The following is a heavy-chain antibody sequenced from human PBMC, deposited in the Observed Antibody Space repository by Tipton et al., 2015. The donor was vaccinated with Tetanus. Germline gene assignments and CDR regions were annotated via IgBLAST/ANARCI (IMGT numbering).Heavy chain of an antibody. CDR2: IGPPGDT. V-gene: IGHV3-13*01. CDR3: VRGRGTGSFYAGYYGLDV. CDR1: GFTFSHYD. J-gene: IGHJ6*02. Sequence: VQLVQSGGALVQPGGSLRLACAVSGFTFSHYDIHWVRQTTGKGLEWVSSIGPPGDTYYSDSVKGRFIISRDDAEKSLYLQMNSLRAGDTAVYYCVRGRGTGSFYAGYYGLDVWGQGTTVTVSS. D-gene: IGHD2-2*01.